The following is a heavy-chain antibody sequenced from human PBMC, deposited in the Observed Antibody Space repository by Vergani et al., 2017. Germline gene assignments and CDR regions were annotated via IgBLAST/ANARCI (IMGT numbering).Heavy chain of an antibody. J-gene: IGHJ3*02. Sequence: QVQLQESGPGLVKPSETLSLTCTVSGGSISSYYWSWIRQPPGKGLEWIGYIYYSWSTNYNPSLKSRVTISVDTSKNHFSLKLSSVTAADTAVYYCARGDIVVVPAAMGGAPDAFDIWGQGTMVTGSS. V-gene: IGHV4-59*01. CDR3: ARGDIVVVPAAMGGAPDAFDI. CDR1: GGSISSYY. D-gene: IGHD2-2*01. CDR2: IYYSWST.